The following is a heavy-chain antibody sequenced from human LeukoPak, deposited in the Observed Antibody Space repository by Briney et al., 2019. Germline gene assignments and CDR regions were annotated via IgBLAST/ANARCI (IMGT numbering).Heavy chain of an antibody. CDR3: ARHLYSGYERVFDY. CDR1: GGSISSYY. D-gene: IGHD5-12*01. V-gene: IGHV4-59*08. J-gene: IGHJ4*02. Sequence: SETLSLTCTVSGGSISSYYWSWIRQPPGKGLEWIGYIYYSGITNYNPSLKSRVTISVGTSKNQFSLKLSSVTAADTAVYYCARHLYSGYERVFDYWGQGTLVTVSS. CDR2: IYYSGIT.